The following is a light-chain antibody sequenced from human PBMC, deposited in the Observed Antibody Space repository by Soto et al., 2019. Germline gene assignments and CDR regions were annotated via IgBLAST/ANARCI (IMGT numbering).Light chain of an antibody. V-gene: IGLV2-8*01. CDR1: SSDVGGYDF. CDR2: EVT. J-gene: IGLJ1*01. CDR3: RSYAGSNNLAYV. Sequence: QSVLTQPPSASGSPGQSVTISCTGTSSDVGGYDFVSWYQQHPGKVPKLIIYEVTRRPSGVPDRFSGSKSGNTASLTVSGLQADDEADYYWRSYAGSNNLAYVFGTGTKLTVL.